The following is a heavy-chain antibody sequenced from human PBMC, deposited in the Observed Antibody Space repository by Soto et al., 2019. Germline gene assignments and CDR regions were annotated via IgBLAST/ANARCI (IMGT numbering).Heavy chain of an antibody. D-gene: IGHD2-2*01. CDR3: AKDAAAGLDY. CDR1: GFTFSSYG. J-gene: IGHJ4*02. CDR2: ISYDGSNK. V-gene: IGHV3-30*18. Sequence: GGSLRLSCAASGFTFSSYGMHWVRQAPGKGLEWVAVISYDGSNKYYADSVKGRFTISRDNSKNTLYLQMNSLRAEDTAVYYCAKDAAAGLDYWGQGTLVTVSS.